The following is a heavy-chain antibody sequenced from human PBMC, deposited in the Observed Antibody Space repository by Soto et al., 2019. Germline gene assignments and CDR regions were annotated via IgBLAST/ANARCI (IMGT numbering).Heavy chain of an antibody. CDR2: ISYDGSNK. V-gene: IGHV3-30-3*01. Sequence: PXGSLRLSCAASGFTFSSYAMHWVRQAPGKGLEWVAVISYDGSNKYYADSVKGRFTISRDNSKNTLYLQMNSLRAEDTAVYYCARDLGTLKEIAVAGTADYWGQGTLVTVSS. J-gene: IGHJ4*02. D-gene: IGHD6-19*01. CDR3: ARDLGTLKEIAVAGTADY. CDR1: GFTFSSYA.